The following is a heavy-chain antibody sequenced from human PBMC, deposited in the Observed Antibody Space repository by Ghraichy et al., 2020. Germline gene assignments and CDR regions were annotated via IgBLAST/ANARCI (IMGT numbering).Heavy chain of an antibody. D-gene: IGHD1-20*01. J-gene: IGHJ4*02. Sequence: SQTLSLTCTVSGGSISSSNYYWVWIRQPPGMGLEWIGNAYYSGSTYYSPSLKSRVTISVDRSTNQFSLSLTSVTAADTAVYYCARRISASSNFDSWGLGALVTVSS. CDR2: AYYSGST. CDR3: ARRISASSNFDS. CDR1: GGSISSSNYY. V-gene: IGHV4-39*01.